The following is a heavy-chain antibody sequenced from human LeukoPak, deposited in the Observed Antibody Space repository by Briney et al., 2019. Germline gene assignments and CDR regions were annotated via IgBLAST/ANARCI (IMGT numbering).Heavy chain of an antibody. CDR3: ARVYGYYGSGNYYLDY. CDR2: IKQDGSEE. J-gene: IGHJ4*02. V-gene: IGHV3-7*05. CDR1: GFTFSNYW. Sequence: GGSLRLSCAASGFTFSNYWMSWVRQAPGKGLEWVANIKQDGSEEVYVDSLKGRFTISRDNAKNSLFLQMNTLRAEDTAVYYCARVYGYYGSGNYYLDYWGQGTLVTVSS. D-gene: IGHD3-10*01.